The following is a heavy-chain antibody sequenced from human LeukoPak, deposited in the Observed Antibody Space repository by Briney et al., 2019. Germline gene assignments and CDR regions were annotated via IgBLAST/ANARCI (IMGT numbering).Heavy chain of an antibody. CDR1: GFTFSNYW. D-gene: IGHD3-3*01. CDR3: ARVKYFDFWSGNDAFDI. CDR2: IKQDGSEK. J-gene: IGHJ3*02. Sequence: GGSLRLSCAAFGFTFSNYWMSWVRQAPGKGLERVANIKQDGSEKYYVDSVKGRFTISRDSAKNSLYLQMNSLRAEDTAVYYCARVKYFDFWSGNDAFDIWGQGTMVTVSP. V-gene: IGHV3-7*01.